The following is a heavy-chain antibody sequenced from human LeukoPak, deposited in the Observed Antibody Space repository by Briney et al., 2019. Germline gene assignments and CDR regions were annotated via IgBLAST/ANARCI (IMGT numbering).Heavy chain of an antibody. J-gene: IGHJ6*02. D-gene: IGHD2-2*02. CDR3: AGYCSSTSCYIRYYGMDV. CDR2: IYTSGST. Sequence: SETLSLTCTVSGGSISSYYWSWIRQPAGKGLEWIGRIYTSGSTNYNPSLKSRVTMSVDTPKNQFSLKLSSVTAADTAVYYCAGYCSSTSCYIRYYGMDVWGQGTTVTVSS. V-gene: IGHV4-4*07. CDR1: GGSISSYY.